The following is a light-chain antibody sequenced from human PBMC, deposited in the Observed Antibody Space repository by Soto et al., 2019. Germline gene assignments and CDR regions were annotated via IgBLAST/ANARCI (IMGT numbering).Light chain of an antibody. CDR2: KVS. Sequence: DIVLTQNPLSSPVTLGQPASISCRSSQSLVHSDGNTYLSWLHQRPGQPPRLLIYKVSNRFSGGPDRMSGRGAGTDFTLKISRVEAEDVGVYYCMQATQYRPYTFGQGTKLEIK. J-gene: IGKJ2*01. V-gene: IGKV2-24*01. CDR1: QSLVHSDGNTY. CDR3: MQATQYRPYT.